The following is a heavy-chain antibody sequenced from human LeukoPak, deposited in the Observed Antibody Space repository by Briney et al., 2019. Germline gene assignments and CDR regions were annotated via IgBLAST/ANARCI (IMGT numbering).Heavy chain of an antibody. CDR3: ARVGGYSYGYYFDY. CDR1: GGSISSSSYY. J-gene: IGHJ4*02. CDR2: IYYSGST. D-gene: IGHD5-18*01. V-gene: IGHV4-39*07. Sequence: SEPLSLTCTVSGGSISSSSYYWGWIRQPPGKGLEWIGSIYYSGSTYYNPSLKSRVTISVDTSKNQFSLKLSSVTAADTAVYYCARVGGYSYGYYFDYWGQGTLVTVSS.